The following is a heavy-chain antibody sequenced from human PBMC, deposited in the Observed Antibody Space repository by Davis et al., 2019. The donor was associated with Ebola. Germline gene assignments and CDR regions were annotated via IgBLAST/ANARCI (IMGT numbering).Heavy chain of an antibody. D-gene: IGHD3-3*01. CDR3: ARVLPVFGVVGNYYYGMDV. CDR2: IIPIFGTA. Sequence: AASVKVSCKASGGTFSSYAISWVRQAPGQGLEWMGGIIPIFGTANYAQKFQGRVTITADKSTSTAYMELSSLRSEDTAVYYCARVLPVFGVVGNYYYGMDVWGQGTTVTVSS. CDR1: GGTFSSYA. J-gene: IGHJ6*02. V-gene: IGHV1-69*06.